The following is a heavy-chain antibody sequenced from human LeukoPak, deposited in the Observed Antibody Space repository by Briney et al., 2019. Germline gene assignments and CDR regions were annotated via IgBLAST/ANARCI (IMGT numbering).Heavy chain of an antibody. Sequence: ASLKVSCKASVYTFTGYYMRWVRQAPGQGLEWMGWINPNSGGTNYAQKFQGRVTMTRDTSISTAYMELSRLMSDDTAVYYCATQREYYYDSSGPCYFYCGGQGTLATVSS. D-gene: IGHD3-22*01. CDR3: ATQREYYYDSSGPCYFYC. CDR1: VYTFTGYY. CDR2: INPNSGGT. J-gene: IGHJ4*02. V-gene: IGHV1-2*02.